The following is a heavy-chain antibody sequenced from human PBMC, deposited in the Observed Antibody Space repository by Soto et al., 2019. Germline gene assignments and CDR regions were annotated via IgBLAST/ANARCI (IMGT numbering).Heavy chain of an antibody. CDR1: GFTFSSYG. V-gene: IGHV3-30*18. D-gene: IGHD6-19*01. CDR3: AKDNSAKRQWLVRSYFDY. J-gene: IGHJ4*02. CDR2: ISYDGSNK. Sequence: QVQLVESGGGVVQPGRSLRLSCAASGFTFSSYGMHWVRQAPGKGLEWVAVISYDGSNKYYADSVKGRFTISRDNSKNTLYLQMNSLRAEDTAVYYCAKDNSAKRQWLVRSYFDYWGQGTLVTVSS.